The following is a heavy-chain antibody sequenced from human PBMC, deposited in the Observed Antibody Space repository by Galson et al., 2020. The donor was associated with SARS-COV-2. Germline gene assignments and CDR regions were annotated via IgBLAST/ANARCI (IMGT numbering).Heavy chain of an antibody. CDR3: AKGCYGGTYCFFIDH. V-gene: IGHV3-30*18. CDR2: ISHDATRK. Sequence: GGSLRLSCSASGSTFSNSGTHWVRLATGKGMERVAGISHDATRKDYAASVKGRFTISRDNSENTLYLQINSLRTEDTAVYYCAKGCYGGTYCFFIDHWGQGTLVTVSS. J-gene: IGHJ4*02. D-gene: IGHD2-15*01. CDR1: GSTFSNSG.